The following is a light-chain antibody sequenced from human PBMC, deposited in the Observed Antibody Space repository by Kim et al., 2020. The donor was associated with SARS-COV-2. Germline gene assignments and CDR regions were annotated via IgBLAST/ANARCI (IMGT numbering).Light chain of an antibody. CDR3: QAWDNSAAV. CDR2: EDN. CDR1: RLGSKY. J-gene: IGLJ2*01. V-gene: IGLV3-1*01. Sequence: SYELTQPPSVSVFPGHTATITCSGDRLGSKYVAWYQKKPGQSPLLVIHEDNNRPSGVPARFIGSNSGTAATLTISGTQAMDEADYYCQAWDNSAAVFGGGTQLTVL.